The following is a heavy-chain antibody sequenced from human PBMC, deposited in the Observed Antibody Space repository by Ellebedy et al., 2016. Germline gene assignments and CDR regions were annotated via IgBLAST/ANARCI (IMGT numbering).Heavy chain of an antibody. Sequence: GESLKISXAASGFTFSSYAMSWVRQAPGKGLEWVSYISSSGSDIYYPDSMKGRFTISRDNARNSLYLQVKSLRGEDTAVYYCAGGGYGYGPDVWGQGTTVTVSS. D-gene: IGHD3-22*01. CDR3: AGGGYGYGPDV. J-gene: IGHJ6*02. V-gene: IGHV3-21*05. CDR2: ISSSGSDI. CDR1: GFTFSSYA.